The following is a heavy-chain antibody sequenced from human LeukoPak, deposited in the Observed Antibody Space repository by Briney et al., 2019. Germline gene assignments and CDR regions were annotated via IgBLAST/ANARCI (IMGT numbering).Heavy chain of an antibody. J-gene: IGHJ2*01. Sequence: SETLSLTCTVSGGSISSYYWSWTRQPAGKGLEWIGRIYTSGSTNYNPSLKSRVTMSVDTSKNQFSLKLSSVTAADTAVYYCAGARIAVAGTGSYWYFDLWGRGTLVTVSS. CDR2: IYTSGST. CDR1: GGSISSYY. CDR3: AGARIAVAGTGSYWYFDL. D-gene: IGHD6-19*01. V-gene: IGHV4-4*07.